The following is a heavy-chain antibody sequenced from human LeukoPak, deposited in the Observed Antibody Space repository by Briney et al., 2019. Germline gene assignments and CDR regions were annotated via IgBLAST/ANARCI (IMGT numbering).Heavy chain of an antibody. Sequence: ASVKVSCKASGYTFTGYYMHWVRQAPGQGLEWMGRINPNSGGTNYAQKFQGRATMTRDTSISTAYMELSRLRSDDTAVYYCARDRVYGCYYDSSGYSVYAFDIWGQGTMVTVSS. D-gene: IGHD3-22*01. V-gene: IGHV1-2*06. J-gene: IGHJ3*02. CDR1: GYTFTGYY. CDR3: ARDRVYGCYYDSSGYSVYAFDI. CDR2: INPNSGGT.